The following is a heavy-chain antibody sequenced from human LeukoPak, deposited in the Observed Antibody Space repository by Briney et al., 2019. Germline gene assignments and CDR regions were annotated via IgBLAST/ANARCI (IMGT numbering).Heavy chain of an antibody. CDR1: GFTFSSYE. J-gene: IGHJ4*02. V-gene: IGHV3-48*03. D-gene: IGHD3-10*01. CDR3: ARGAAMVRGVIMKYFDY. CDR2: ISSSGSTI. Sequence: GGSLRLSCAASGFTFSSYEMNWVRQAPGKGLEWVSYISSSGSTIYYADSVKGRFTISRDNAKNSLYLQMNSLRAEDTAVYYCARGAAMVRGVIMKYFDYWGQGTLVTVSS.